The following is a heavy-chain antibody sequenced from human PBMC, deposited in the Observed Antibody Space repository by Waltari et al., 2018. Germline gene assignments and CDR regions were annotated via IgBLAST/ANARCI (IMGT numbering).Heavy chain of an antibody. V-gene: IGHV1-69*02. CDR1: GGNFSSYT. D-gene: IGHD3-10*01. J-gene: IGHJ1*01. Sequence: QVQLAKSGAEVKKPGSTVQVSCKASGGNFSSYTISWLRQSPVQGLEWMGRIFPILGIANYAQKCQGRVTITADESTSTTYMGLSSMRSEDTAVYYCARVEGGSGRLEYFQHWGQGTLVTVSS. CDR2: IFPILGIA. CDR3: ARVEGGSGRLEYFQH.